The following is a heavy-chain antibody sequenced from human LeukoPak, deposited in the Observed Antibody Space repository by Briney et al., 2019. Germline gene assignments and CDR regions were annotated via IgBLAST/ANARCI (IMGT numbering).Heavy chain of an antibody. CDR2: IVPILGIA. J-gene: IGHJ6*02. Sequence: SVTVSFTASGGTFSICAISWVRQAHGQGLEWVGRIVPILGIANYAQKFQGRVTITADKSTSTAYMELSSLRSEDTAVYYCARGGTMVRGTGYYYYGMDVWGQGTTVTVSS. V-gene: IGHV1-69*10. CDR1: GGTFSICA. CDR3: ARGGTMVRGTGYYYYGMDV. D-gene: IGHD3-10*01.